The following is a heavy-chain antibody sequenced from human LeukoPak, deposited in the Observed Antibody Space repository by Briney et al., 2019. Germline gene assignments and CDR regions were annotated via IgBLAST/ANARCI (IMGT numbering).Heavy chain of an antibody. CDR1: GFTFSTFW. D-gene: IGHD1-26*01. CDR3: ARDPYSGSYGNYYYYFMDV. J-gene: IGHJ6*03. Sequence: GGSLRLSCATSGFTFSTFWMHWVRQAPGKGLVWVSRINHDGSSTNYADSVKGRFTISRDNAKNSLYLQMNSLRAEDTAVYYCARDPYSGSYGNYYYYFMDVWGKGTTVTISS. V-gene: IGHV3-74*01. CDR2: INHDGSST.